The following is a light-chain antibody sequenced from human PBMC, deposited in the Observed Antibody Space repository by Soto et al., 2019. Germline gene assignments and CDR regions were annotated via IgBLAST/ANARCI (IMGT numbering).Light chain of an antibody. V-gene: IGKV2-28*01. Sequence: DIVMTQSPLFLPVSPGEPASISCRSTQSLLHYNGYNYLDWYLQKPGQSPQLLIFLGSNRASGVPDRFRGSGSVTDFTLKISRVEAEDVGVYYCMQALQTPITFGQGTRQEIK. J-gene: IGKJ5*01. CDR1: QSLLHYNGYNY. CDR3: MQALQTPIT. CDR2: LGS.